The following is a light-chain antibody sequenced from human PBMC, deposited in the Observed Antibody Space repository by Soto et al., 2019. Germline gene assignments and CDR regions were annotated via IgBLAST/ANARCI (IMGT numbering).Light chain of an antibody. V-gene: IGKV1-27*01. CDR3: LKYNSAPFP. CDR2: GTS. Sequence: DIQMTQSPSSLSASVGDRVTITCRASQGVKYYLAWYQQKPGKPPKVLIYGTSTLQSGVPSRFSGSGSGTDFTLTISSLQPEDVANYYGLKYNSAPFPFGPGTKVEMK. CDR1: QGVKYY. J-gene: IGKJ3*01.